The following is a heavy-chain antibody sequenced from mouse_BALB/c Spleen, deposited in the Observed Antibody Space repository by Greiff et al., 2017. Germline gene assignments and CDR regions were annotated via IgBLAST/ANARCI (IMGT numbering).Heavy chain of an antibody. D-gene: IGHD1-1*01. CDR2: INPYNDGT. V-gene: IGHV1-14*01. Sequence: VQLKESGPELVKPGASVKMSCKASGYTFTSYVMHWVKQKPGQGLEWIGYINPYNDGTKYNEKFKGKATLTSDKSSSTAYMELSSLTSEDSAVYYCARPYYYGSSLSFDVWGAGTTVTVSS. CDR3: ARPYYYGSSLSFDV. J-gene: IGHJ1*01. CDR1: GYTFTSYV.